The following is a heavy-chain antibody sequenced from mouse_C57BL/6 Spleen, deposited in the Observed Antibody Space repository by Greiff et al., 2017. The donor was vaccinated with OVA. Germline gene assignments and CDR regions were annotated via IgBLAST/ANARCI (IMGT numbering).Heavy chain of an antibody. Sequence: EVQLVESGGGLVQPGGSLSLSCAASGFTFTDYYMSWVRQTPGKALEWLGFISNKANGYTTEYSASVKGRFTISRDNSQSILYLQMNALRADDSATYYCARSRLTGFDYWGQGTTLTVSS. CDR1: GFTFTDYY. J-gene: IGHJ2*01. CDR3: ARSRLTGFDY. D-gene: IGHD4-1*01. CDR2: ISNKANGYTT. V-gene: IGHV7-3*01.